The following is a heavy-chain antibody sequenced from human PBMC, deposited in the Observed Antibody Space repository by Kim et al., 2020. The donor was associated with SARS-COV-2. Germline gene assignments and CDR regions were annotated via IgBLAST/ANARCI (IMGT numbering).Heavy chain of an antibody. D-gene: IGHD6-19*01. CDR3: ARGIAVAGTGFDY. J-gene: IGHJ4*02. V-gene: IGHV1-46*01. Sequence: YAQEVRGRVTMTRDTATSTVYMELSSLRSEDTAVYYCARGIAVAGTGFDYWGQGTLVTVSS.